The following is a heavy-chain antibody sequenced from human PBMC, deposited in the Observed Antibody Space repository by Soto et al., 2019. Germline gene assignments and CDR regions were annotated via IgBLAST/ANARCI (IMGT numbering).Heavy chain of an antibody. CDR3: ARIPFAATGFYFDY. Sequence: PGESLKISCKASGYNFSNYWIGWVRQMPEKGLEWMGFIYPDDSDTKYSPSFQGQVTISVDKSITTASLQWSSLKASDTAMYYCARIPFAATGFYFDYWAQGTLVTVSS. CDR1: GYNFSNYW. V-gene: IGHV5-51*01. J-gene: IGHJ4*02. CDR2: IYPDDSDT. D-gene: IGHD6-13*01.